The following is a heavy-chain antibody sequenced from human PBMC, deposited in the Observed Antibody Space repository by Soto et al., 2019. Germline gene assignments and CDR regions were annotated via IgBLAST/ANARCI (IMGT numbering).Heavy chain of an antibody. CDR3: ARGRGTATRYWFDP. V-gene: IGHV1-8*01. CDR2: MNPNSGNT. D-gene: IGHD6-13*01. CDR1: GYTFTSYD. J-gene: IGHJ5*02. Sequence: QVQLVQSGAEVKKPGASVKVSCKASGYTFTSYDINWVRQATGQGLEWMGWMNPNSGNTGYAQKFQGRVTMTRNTXXSTDYMTLRSLRSEDTAVYYCARGRGTATRYWFDPWGQGTLVTVSS.